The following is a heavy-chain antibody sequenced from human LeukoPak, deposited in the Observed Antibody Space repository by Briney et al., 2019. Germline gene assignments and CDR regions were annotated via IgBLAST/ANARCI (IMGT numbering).Heavy chain of an antibody. D-gene: IGHD2-8*01. Sequence: GGSLRLSCAASGFTFSSYAVSWVRQAPGKGLEWVSSISGSGGSTYSADSVKGRFTISRDNSKDTLYLQMNSLRAEDTALYYCAKDRSCTNDICHGDFDYWGQGTLVTVSS. J-gene: IGHJ4*02. CDR3: AKDRSCTNDICHGDFDY. V-gene: IGHV3-23*01. CDR2: ISGSGGST. CDR1: GFTFSSYA.